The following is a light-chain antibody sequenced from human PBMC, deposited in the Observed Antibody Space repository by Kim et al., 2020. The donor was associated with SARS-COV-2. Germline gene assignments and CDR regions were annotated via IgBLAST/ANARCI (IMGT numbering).Light chain of an antibody. CDR2: DVS. CDR1: SSDIGSYNY. Sequence: QSALTQPASVSGSPGQSITISCTGTSSDIGSYNYVFWYQQHPGKAPKLLIYDVSKWPSGISNRFSGSKSGNTASLTISGLQAEDEADYYCTSYTSSSTYVFGTGTQLTVL. J-gene: IGLJ1*01. CDR3: TSYTSSSTYV. V-gene: IGLV2-14*03.